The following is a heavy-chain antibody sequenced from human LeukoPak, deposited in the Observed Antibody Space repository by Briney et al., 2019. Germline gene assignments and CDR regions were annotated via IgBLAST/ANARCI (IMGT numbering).Heavy chain of an antibody. CDR2: IWYDGSNK. Sequence: PGRSLRLSCAASGFTFSSYGMHWVRQAPGKGLEWVAVIWYDGSNKYYADSVKGRFTISRDNSKNTLYLQMNSLRAEDTAVYYCARDRGYGSGSYIYYYYYGMDVWGQGTTVTVSS. CDR1: GFTFSSYG. D-gene: IGHD3-10*01. V-gene: IGHV3-33*01. J-gene: IGHJ6*02. CDR3: ARDRGYGSGSYIYYYYYGMDV.